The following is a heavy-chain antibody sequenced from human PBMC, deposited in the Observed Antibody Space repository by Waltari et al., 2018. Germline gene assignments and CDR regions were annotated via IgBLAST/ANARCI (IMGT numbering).Heavy chain of an antibody. V-gene: IGHV3-33*01. Sequence: QVQLVESGGGVVQPGRSLRLSCAASGFTFSSYGMHWVRQAPGKGLEWVAVIWYDGSNKYYADSVKGRFTISRDNSKNTLYLQMNSLRAEDTAVYYCARDLFRYCSGGSCFGSDYWGQGTLVTVSS. CDR3: ARDLFRYCSGGSCFGSDY. CDR1: GFTFSSYG. D-gene: IGHD2-15*01. J-gene: IGHJ4*02. CDR2: IWYDGSNK.